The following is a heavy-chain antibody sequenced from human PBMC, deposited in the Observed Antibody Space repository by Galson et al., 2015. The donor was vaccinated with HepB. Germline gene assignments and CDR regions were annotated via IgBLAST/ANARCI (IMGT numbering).Heavy chain of an antibody. CDR2: IYSGGST. CDR3: ARPYYDFWSGFHYYYMDV. CDR1: GFTVSSNY. V-gene: IGHV3-53*01. J-gene: IGHJ6*03. D-gene: IGHD3-3*01. Sequence: SLRLSCAASGFTVSSNYMSWVRQAPGKGLEWVSVIYSGGSTYYADSVKGRFTISRDNSKNTLYLQMNSLRAEDTAVYYCARPYYDFWSGFHYYYMDVWGKGTTVTVSS.